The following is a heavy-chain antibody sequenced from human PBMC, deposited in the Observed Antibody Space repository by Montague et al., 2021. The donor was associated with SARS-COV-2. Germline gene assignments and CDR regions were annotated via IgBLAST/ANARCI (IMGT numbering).Heavy chain of an antibody. CDR2: IGTAGDT. Sequence: SLRLSCAASGFTFSRYDMHWVRQATGKGLEWVSVIGTAGDTHYSGSVKGRFIISRENAKNSLYLQMNSLRAGDKAVYYCARGNVDTADCLPLYYYSDYMDIWGKGTTVTVSS. J-gene: IGHJ6*03. D-gene: IGHD5-18*01. CDR1: GFTFSRYD. CDR3: ARGNVDTADCLPLYYYSDYMDI. V-gene: IGHV3-13*01.